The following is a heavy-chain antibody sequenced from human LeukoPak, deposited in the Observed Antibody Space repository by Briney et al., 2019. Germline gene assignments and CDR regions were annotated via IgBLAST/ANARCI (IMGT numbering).Heavy chain of an antibody. V-gene: IGHV3-21*01. CDR1: GFTFSSYS. CDR2: ISSSSSYI. D-gene: IGHD3-22*01. Sequence: GGSLRLSCAASGFTFSSYSMNWVRQAPGKGLEWVSSISSSSSYIYYADSVKGRFTISRDNAKNSLYLQMNSLRAEDTAVYYCAKSRSEDNSGYFDYWGQGILVTVSS. CDR3: AKSRSEDNSGYFDY. J-gene: IGHJ4*02.